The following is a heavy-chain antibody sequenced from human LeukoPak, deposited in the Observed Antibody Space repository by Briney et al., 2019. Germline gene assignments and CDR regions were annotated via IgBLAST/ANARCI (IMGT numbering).Heavy chain of an antibody. CDR2: VHPDGSVE. CDR3: ASTFRYCSEDDCAL. Sequence: PGGSLRLSCVASGDAIRNSGMRSGRQARGKGLGWVAKVHPDGSVENYVDSVKGRFTISRDNAKNSLYLQINNLSAEDTAVYYCASTFRYCSEDDCALGGQWTLVTVSS. D-gene: IGHD2-15*01. J-gene: IGHJ1*01. CDR1: GDAIRNSG. V-gene: IGHV3-7*01.